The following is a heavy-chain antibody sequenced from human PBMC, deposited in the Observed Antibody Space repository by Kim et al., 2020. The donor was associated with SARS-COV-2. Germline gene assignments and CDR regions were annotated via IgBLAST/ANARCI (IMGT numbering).Heavy chain of an antibody. D-gene: IGHD2-15*01. Sequence: GGSLRLSCAASGFTFSSYSMNWVRQAPGKGLEWVSSISSSSSYIYYADSVKGRFTISRDNAKNSLYLQMNSLRAEDTAVYYCARVFGSSGSIAVVVAAIDYWGQGTLVTVSS. CDR1: GFTFSSYS. V-gene: IGHV3-21*01. J-gene: IGHJ4*02. CDR2: ISSSSSYI. CDR3: ARVFGSSGSIAVVVAAIDY.